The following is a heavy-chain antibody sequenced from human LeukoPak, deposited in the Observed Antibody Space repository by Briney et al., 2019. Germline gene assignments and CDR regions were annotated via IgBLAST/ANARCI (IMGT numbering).Heavy chain of an antibody. CDR3: AKLAYCGGDCYQHDAFDI. CDR2: ISSSSTI. D-gene: IGHD2-21*02. Sequence: GGSLRLSCAASGFTFSSYSMNWVRQAPGKGLEWVSYISSSSTIYYADSVKGRFTISRDNAKNSPYLQMNSLRAEDTAVYYCAKLAYCGGDCYQHDAFDIWGQGTMVTVSS. V-gene: IGHV3-48*01. CDR1: GFTFSSYS. J-gene: IGHJ3*02.